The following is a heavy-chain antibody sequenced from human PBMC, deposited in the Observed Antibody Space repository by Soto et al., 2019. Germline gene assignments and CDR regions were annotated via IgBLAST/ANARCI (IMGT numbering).Heavy chain of an antibody. CDR1: GGSISSYY. D-gene: IGHD2-8*01. CDR3: ARGRDIVPPFDY. Sequence: SLTCTVSGGSISSYYWSWIRQPPGKGLEWIGYIYYSGSTNYNPSLKSRVTISVDTSKNQFSLKLSSVTAADTAVYYCARGRDIVPPFDYWGQGTLVTVSS. J-gene: IGHJ4*02. V-gene: IGHV4-59*01. CDR2: IYYSGST.